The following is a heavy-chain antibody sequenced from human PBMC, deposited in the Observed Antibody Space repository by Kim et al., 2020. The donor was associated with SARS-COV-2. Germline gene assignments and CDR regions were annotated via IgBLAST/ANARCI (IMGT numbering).Heavy chain of an antibody. D-gene: IGHD7-27*01. CDR1: GFTVSSNH. CDR3: INSNWGSY. Sequence: VGSLRLSCTPSGFTVSSNHMSWVRQAPGKGLEWVSIIYNDGATYYADSVMGRFTISRDRSKNTVYLQMNTLRAEDSAMYYCINSNWGSYWGQGTLVTVSS. CDR2: IYNDGAT. J-gene: IGHJ4*02. V-gene: IGHV3-53*01.